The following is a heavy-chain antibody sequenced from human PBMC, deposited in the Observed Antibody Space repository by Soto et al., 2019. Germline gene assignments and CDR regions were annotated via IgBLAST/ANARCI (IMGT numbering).Heavy chain of an antibody. Sequence: QVQLQESGPGLVKPSETLSLTCTVSGGSVNNYYWSWIRQPAGKGLEWIGRIYISGPTSYTPSLKRRVTKSVDTSKKQFSLKLNSVTAADTTVYDCARDVNAAVVSGGSDWFGPWGQGTLVTVSS. D-gene: IGHD5-18*01. CDR2: IYISGPT. CDR1: GGSVNNYY. J-gene: IGHJ5*02. CDR3: ARDVNAAVVSGGSDWFGP. V-gene: IGHV4-4*07.